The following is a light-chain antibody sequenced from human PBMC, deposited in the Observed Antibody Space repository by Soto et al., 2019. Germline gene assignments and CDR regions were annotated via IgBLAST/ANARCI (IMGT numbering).Light chain of an antibody. CDR1: QRIDNW. Sequence: GDRVTITCRASQRIDNWLAWYQHKPGKAPNLLIYDASTLERGIPSRFSGSESGTEFTLTISSLQPDDFATYYCQQCDSYPWTFGQGTKVEIK. V-gene: IGKV1-5*01. CDR2: DAS. CDR3: QQCDSYPWT. J-gene: IGKJ1*01.